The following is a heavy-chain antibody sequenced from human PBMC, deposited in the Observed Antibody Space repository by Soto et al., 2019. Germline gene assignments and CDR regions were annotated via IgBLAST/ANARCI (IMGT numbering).Heavy chain of an antibody. CDR2: ISSSGSHT. V-gene: IGHV3-48*03. Sequence: GGSLRLSCAASGFTFSSYEMNWVRQAPGKGLEWVSYISSSGSHTYYADSGKGRFTVSRDNAKNSLFLQISSLRAEDTAVYYCAREGKDGYNYFDYWGQGALVTVSS. J-gene: IGHJ4*02. CDR3: AREGKDGYNYFDY. D-gene: IGHD5-12*01. CDR1: GFTFSSYE.